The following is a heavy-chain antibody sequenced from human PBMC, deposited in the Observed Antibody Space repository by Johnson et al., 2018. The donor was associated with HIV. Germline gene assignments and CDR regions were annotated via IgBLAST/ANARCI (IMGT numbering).Heavy chain of an antibody. Sequence: VHLVESGGGLVQPGGSLRLSCAASGFTFSSYAMSWVRQAPGKGLEWVSTFSGSGDNTYYADSVKGRFTISRDNSKNTLYLQMNSLRAEDTAVYYCAKPSTESAFDIWGQGTMVTVSS. D-gene: IGHD1-1*01. J-gene: IGHJ3*02. CDR2: FSGSGDNT. CDR3: AKPSTESAFDI. V-gene: IGHV3-23*04. CDR1: GFTFSSYA.